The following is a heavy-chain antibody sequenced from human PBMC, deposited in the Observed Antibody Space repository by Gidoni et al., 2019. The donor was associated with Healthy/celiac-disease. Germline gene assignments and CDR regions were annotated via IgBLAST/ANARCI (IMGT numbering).Heavy chain of an antibody. V-gene: IGHV3-30*04. CDR1: GFTFSSYA. CDR3: ARDRSIAVGPPDY. J-gene: IGHJ4*02. CDR2: ISYDGSNK. D-gene: IGHD6-19*01. Sequence: QVQLVESGGGVVQPGRSLRLSCAASGFTFSSYAMHWFRQAPGKGLEWVAVISYDGSNKYYADSVKGRFTISRDNSKNTLYLQMNSLRAEDTAVYYCARDRSIAVGPPDYWGQGTLVTVSS.